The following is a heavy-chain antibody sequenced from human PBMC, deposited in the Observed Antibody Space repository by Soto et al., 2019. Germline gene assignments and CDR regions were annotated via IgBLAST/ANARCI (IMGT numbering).Heavy chain of an antibody. D-gene: IGHD4-17*01. CDR2: IYYSGST. V-gene: IGHV4-59*01. CDR3: ARVTPPPATVTTPAWFDP. Sequence: PSETLSFTCTVSGGSISSYYWSWIRQPPGKGLEWIGYIYYSGSTNYNPSLKSRVTISVDTSKNQFSLKLSSVTAADTAVYYCARVTPPPATVTTPAWFDPWGQGTLVTVSS. CDR1: GGSISSYY. J-gene: IGHJ5*02.